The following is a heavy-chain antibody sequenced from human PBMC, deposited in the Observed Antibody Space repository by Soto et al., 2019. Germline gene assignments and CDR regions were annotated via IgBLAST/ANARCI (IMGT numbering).Heavy chain of an antibody. D-gene: IGHD2-15*01. CDR2: IELSGTTT. CDR3: TKDRVPDGIYSFDY. Sequence: EVQLLESGGDLVQPGGSLRLSCAASGFSFSDYSMNWVRQAPGKGLEWVAFIELSGTTTDYRESVKGRFTLSKDKSMKTVYLQMNSLRVEDAAVYYCTKDRVPDGIYSFDYWGQGALVTVSS. CDR1: GFSFSDYS. J-gene: IGHJ4*02. V-gene: IGHV3-23*05.